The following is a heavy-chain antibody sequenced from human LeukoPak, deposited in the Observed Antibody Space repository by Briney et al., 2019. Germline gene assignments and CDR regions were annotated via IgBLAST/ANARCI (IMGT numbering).Heavy chain of an antibody. CDR2: IYYSGST. J-gene: IGHJ5*02. CDR1: GGSISSGGYY. V-gene: IGHV4-61*08. CDR3: GRDRSGFGELRMVFDP. Sequence: SETLSLTCTVSGGSISSGGYYWSWIRQPPGKGLEWIGYIYYSGSTNYNPSLKSRVTISVDTSKNQFSLNLSSVTAADTAVYYCGRDRSGFGELRMVFDPWGQGTLVTVSS. D-gene: IGHD3-10*01.